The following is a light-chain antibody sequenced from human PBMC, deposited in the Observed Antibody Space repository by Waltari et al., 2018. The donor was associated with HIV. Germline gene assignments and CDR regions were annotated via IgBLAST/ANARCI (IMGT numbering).Light chain of an antibody. CDR1: SSDVGGYNY. Sequence: VSGSPGQSITISCTGTSSDVGGYNYVSWYQQHPGKAPKLMIYDVSKRPSGVSNRFSGSKSGNTASLTISGLQAEDEADYYCCSYAGSSTVFGGGTKLTVL. V-gene: IGLV2-23*02. CDR3: CSYAGSSTV. CDR2: DVS. J-gene: IGLJ2*01.